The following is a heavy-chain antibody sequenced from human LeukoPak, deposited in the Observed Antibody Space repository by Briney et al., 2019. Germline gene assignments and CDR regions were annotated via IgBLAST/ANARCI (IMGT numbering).Heavy chain of an antibody. CDR3: ARGGIQLWSNNWVDP. V-gene: IGHV4-59*01. J-gene: IGHJ5*02. CDR1: GGSISSYY. Sequence: SETLSLTCTVSGGSISSYYWSWIRQPPGKGLEWIGYIYYSGTTNYNPSLRSRVTISVDTSKNQFSLKLSSVTAADTTVYYCARGGIQLWSNNWVDPWGQGTLVTVSS. D-gene: IGHD5-18*01. CDR2: IYYSGTT.